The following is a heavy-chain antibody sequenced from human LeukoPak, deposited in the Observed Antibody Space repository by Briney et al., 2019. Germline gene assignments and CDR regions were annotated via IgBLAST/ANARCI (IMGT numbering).Heavy chain of an antibody. CDR3: ARAVIRYFDPGKLGMDV. CDR1: GFTFSSYS. Sequence: PGGSLRLSCAASGFTFSSYSMNWVRQAPGKGLEWVSYISSSSSTIYYADSVKGRFTISRDNAKNSLYLQMNGLRAEDTAVYYCARAVIRYFDPGKLGMDVWGQGTTVTVSS. D-gene: IGHD3-9*01. CDR2: ISSSSSTI. V-gene: IGHV3-48*04. J-gene: IGHJ6*02.